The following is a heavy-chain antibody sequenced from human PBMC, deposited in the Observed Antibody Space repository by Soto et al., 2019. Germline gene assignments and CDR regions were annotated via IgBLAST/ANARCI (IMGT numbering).Heavy chain of an antibody. CDR3: VRDEEWLVGTL. CDR2: ISSSSSTI. V-gene: IGHV3-48*01. Sequence: SCKASGYTFTSYGISWVRQAPGKGLEWVSYISSSSSTIYYADSVKGRFTISRDNAKNSLYLQMNSLRAEDTAVYYCVRDEEWLVGTLWGQGTLVTVSS. D-gene: IGHD6-19*01. J-gene: IGHJ4*02. CDR1: GYTFTSYG.